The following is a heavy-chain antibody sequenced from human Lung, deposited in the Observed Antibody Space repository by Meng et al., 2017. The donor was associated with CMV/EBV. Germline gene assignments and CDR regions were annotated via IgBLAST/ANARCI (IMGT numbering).Heavy chain of an antibody. Sequence: KGSGDSCSSYWIGWVRQMPGKGREGMGVIYPGDSDTRYSPSFQGQVTISADKSISTAYLQWSSLKASDTAMYYCARHVSYSSGWPFDYWGQGTLVTVSS. D-gene: IGHD6-19*01. J-gene: IGHJ4*02. CDR1: GDSCSSYW. CDR2: IYPGDSDT. V-gene: IGHV5-51*01. CDR3: ARHVSYSSGWPFDY.